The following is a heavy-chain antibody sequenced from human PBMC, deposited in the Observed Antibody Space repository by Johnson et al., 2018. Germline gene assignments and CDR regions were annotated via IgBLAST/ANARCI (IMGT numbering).Heavy chain of an antibody. J-gene: IGHJ1*01. Sequence: QVQLVQSGAEVKKPGSSVKVSCKASGGTFSSYAISWVRQAPGQGLEWMGGIIPIFGTANYAQKFQGRVTITADESTSTAYMALSSLRAEDTAVHYWARSLGLDSSGYYYGSFQHWGQGTLVTVSS. CDR1: GGTFSSYA. CDR2: IIPIFGTA. D-gene: IGHD3-22*01. CDR3: ARSLGLDSSGYYYGSFQH. V-gene: IGHV1-69*12.